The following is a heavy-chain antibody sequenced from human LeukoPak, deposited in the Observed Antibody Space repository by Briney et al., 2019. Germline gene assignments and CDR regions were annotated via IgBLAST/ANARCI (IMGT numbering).Heavy chain of an antibody. CDR3: AREHHCSSTSCPYYYYYMDV. Sequence: PETLSLTCTVSGGSISRYYWSWIRQPPGKGLEWIGYIYYSGSTNYNPSLKSRVTISVDTSKNRFSLKLSSVTAADTAVYYCAREHHCSSTSCPYYYYYMDVWGKGTTVTVSS. CDR2: IYYSGST. D-gene: IGHD2-2*01. CDR1: GGSISRYY. J-gene: IGHJ6*03. V-gene: IGHV4-59*01.